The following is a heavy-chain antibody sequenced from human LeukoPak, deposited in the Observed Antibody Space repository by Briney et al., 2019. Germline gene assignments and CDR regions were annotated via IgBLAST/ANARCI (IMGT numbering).Heavy chain of an antibody. Sequence: SETLSLTCTVSGGSISSYYWSWIRQPPGKGLEWIGYIYYSGSTNYNPSLKSRVTISVDTSKNQFSLKLSSVTAADTAVYYCAKGGEWYYDILTGYYWGQGTLVTVSS. CDR3: AKGGEWYYDILTGYY. J-gene: IGHJ4*02. CDR2: IYYSGST. V-gene: IGHV4-59*01. D-gene: IGHD3-9*01. CDR1: GGSISSYY.